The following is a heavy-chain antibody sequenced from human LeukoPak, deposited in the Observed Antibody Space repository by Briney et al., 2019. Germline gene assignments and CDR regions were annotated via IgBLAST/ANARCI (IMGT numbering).Heavy chain of an antibody. J-gene: IGHJ6*02. CDR1: GFTFDDYA. CDR3: AKDIGFLLRYGMDV. D-gene: IGHD3-22*01. Sequence: GRSLRLSCAASGFTFDDYAMHWVRQAPGKGLEWVSGISWNSGSIGYADSVKGRCTISRDNAKNSLYLQMNSLRAEDTALYYCAKDIGFLLRYGMDVWGQGTTVTVSS. CDR2: ISWNSGSI. V-gene: IGHV3-9*01.